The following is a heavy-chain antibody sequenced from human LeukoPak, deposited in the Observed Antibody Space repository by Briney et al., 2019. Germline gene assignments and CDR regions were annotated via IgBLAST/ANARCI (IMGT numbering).Heavy chain of an antibody. D-gene: IGHD6-13*01. Sequence: GGSLRLSCAASGFTFSNVWMSWVRQAPGVGLEWVGRIKSKTDGGTTDYAAPVKGRFTISRDDSKNTLFLQMNGLKIEDTAVYYCTTVSREDSSSDYWGQGTLVTVSS. CDR2: IKSKTDGGTT. J-gene: IGHJ4*02. CDR1: GFTFSNVW. CDR3: TTVSREDSSSDY. V-gene: IGHV3-15*01.